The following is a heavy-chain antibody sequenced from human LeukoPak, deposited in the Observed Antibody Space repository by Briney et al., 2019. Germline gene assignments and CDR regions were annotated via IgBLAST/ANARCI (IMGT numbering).Heavy chain of an antibody. CDR3: AISNPSPFDY. J-gene: IGHJ4*02. CDR1: GGSISSYY. V-gene: IGHV4-59*12. CDR2: IYYSGST. Sequence: SETLSLTCTVSGGSISSYYWSWIRQPPGKGLEWIGYIYYSGSTNYNPSLKSRVTISVDKSKNQFSLKLSSVTAADTAVYYCAISNPSPFDYWGQGTLVTVSS.